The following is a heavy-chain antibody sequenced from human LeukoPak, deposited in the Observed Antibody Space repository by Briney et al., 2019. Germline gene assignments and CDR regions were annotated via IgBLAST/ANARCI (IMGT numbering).Heavy chain of an antibody. V-gene: IGHV4-59*08. CDR3: ARCRDVFDY. J-gene: IGHJ4*02. D-gene: IGHD3-10*02. CDR2: IYYTGSS. Sequence: SETLSLTCTVSAGSIRSYHWNWVRQSPGRGLEWIGYIYYTGSSNYSPSLKSRVTMSVDTSNSQFSLRLSSVTASDTAVYYCARCRDVFDYWGQGTLVTVSS. CDR1: AGSIRSYH.